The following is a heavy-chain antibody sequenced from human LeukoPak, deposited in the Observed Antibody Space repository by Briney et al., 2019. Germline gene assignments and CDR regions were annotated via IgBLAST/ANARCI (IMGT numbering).Heavy chain of an antibody. J-gene: IGHJ4*01. CDR1: GYSIISDYF. CDR2: IYHSGST. Sequence: SETLSLTCTVSGYSIISDYFWGWIRQPPGKGLEWIGTIYHSGSTYYSPSLKSRVTISIDTSKNQVSLNLTSMTAADTAVYYCAKSGGYGLIDYWGQGTLVTVSS. V-gene: IGHV4-38-2*02. D-gene: IGHD1-26*01. CDR3: AKSGGYGLIDY.